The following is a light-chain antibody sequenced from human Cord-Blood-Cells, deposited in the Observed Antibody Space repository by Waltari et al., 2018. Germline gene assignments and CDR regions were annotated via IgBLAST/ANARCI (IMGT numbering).Light chain of an antibody. J-gene: IGKJ2*01. CDR3: QQYNNWPPRT. Sequence: EIVMTQSPATLSVSPGERATLSCRASQSVSSNLAWYQQKPGQAPRLLIYGASTRATGSPARCSGSGSGTEFTLTISSLQSEDFAVYYCQQYNNWPPRTFGQGTKLEIK. CDR1: QSVSSN. V-gene: IGKV3-15*01. CDR2: GAS.